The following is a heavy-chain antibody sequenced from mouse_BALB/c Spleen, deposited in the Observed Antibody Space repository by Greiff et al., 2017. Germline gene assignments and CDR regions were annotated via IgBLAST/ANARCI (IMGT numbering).Heavy chain of an antibody. CDR1: GYSFTSYW. CDR3: ANGNYDAMDY. V-gene: IGHV1S126*01. CDR2: IDPSDSET. J-gene: IGHJ4*01. D-gene: IGHD2-1*01. Sequence: QVQLKQSGPQLVRPGASVKISCKASGYSFTSYWMHWVKQRPGQGLEWIGMIDPSDSETRLNQKFKDKATLTVDKSSSTAYMQLSSPTSEDSAVYYCANGNYDAMDYWGQGTSVTVSS.